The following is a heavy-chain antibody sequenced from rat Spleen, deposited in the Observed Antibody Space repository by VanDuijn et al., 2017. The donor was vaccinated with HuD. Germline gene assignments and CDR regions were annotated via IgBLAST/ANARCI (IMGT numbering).Heavy chain of an antibody. D-gene: IGHD1-1*01. CDR2: INGAGST. CDR3: ARWDYYSPSWYFDF. J-gene: IGHJ1*01. V-gene: IGHV3-3*01. Sequence: QLQESGPGLVKPSQSLSLTCSVTVYSITSSYRWNWIRKFPGNKLEWMGYINGAGSTNYNPSLKSRISITRDTSKNQFFLQVNSVTTEDTATYFCARWDYYSPSWYFDFWGPGTMVTVSS. CDR1: VYSITSSYR.